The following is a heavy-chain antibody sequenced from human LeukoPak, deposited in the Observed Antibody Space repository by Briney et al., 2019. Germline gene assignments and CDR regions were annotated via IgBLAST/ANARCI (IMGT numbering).Heavy chain of an antibody. CDR1: GYTFTGYY. CDR2: TNTNTGNP. J-gene: IGHJ4*02. Sequence: GASVKVSCKASGYTFTGYYMHWVRQAPGQGLEWMGWTNTNTGNPTYAQGFTGRFVFSLDTSVSTAYLQISSLKAEDTAVYYCARGVSKRDVDTAMVLPGDYWGQGTLVTVSS. D-gene: IGHD5-18*01. V-gene: IGHV7-4-1*02. CDR3: ARGVSKRDVDTAMVLPGDY.